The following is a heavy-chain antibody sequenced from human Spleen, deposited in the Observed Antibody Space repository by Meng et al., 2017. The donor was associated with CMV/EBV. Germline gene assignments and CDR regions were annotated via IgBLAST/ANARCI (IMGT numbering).Heavy chain of an antibody. D-gene: IGHD6-19*01. CDR1: GFTFSDYY. J-gene: IGHJ4*02. Sequence: SGFTFSDYYMSWIRQAPGKGLEWVSYISSSGSTIYYADSVKGRFTISRDNAKNSLYLQMNSLRAEDTAVYYCARESVSSGWYYFDYWGQGTLVTVSS. CDR2: ISSSGSTI. CDR3: ARESVSSGWYYFDY. V-gene: IGHV3-11*01.